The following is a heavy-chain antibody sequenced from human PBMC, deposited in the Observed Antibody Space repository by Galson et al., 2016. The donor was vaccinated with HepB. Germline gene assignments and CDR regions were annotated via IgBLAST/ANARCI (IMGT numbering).Heavy chain of an antibody. CDR3: AGLVENWNEAGRFDS. V-gene: IGHV3-21*01. D-gene: IGHD1-1*01. CDR2: ISSSSTYI. J-gene: IGHJ4*02. Sequence: SLRLSCAASGFTFSSYSMNWVRQAPGKGLEWVSFISSSSTYIYYADSVRGRFTISRDNAKNSLYLQMNSLRAEDTAVYYCAGLVENWNEAGRFDSWGQGTLVTVSS. CDR1: GFTFSSYS.